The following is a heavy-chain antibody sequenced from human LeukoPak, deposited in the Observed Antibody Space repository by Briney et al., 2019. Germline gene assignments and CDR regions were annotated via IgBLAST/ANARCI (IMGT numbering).Heavy chain of an antibody. Sequence: PGGSLRLSCAASGFTFSSYAMSWVRQAPGKGLEWVSAISGSGGSTYYADSVKGRFTISRDNSKNTLYLQMNSLRAEDTALYCCAKYCSSTSCYCDYWGQGTLFTVSS. V-gene: IGHV3-23*01. CDR2: ISGSGGST. CDR3: AKYCSSTSCYCDY. J-gene: IGHJ4*02. CDR1: GFTFSSYA. D-gene: IGHD2-2*01.